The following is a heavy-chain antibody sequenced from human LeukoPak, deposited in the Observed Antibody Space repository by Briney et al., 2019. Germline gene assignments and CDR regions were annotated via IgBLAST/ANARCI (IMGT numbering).Heavy chain of an antibody. Sequence: GGSLRLSCAASGFTFSSYAMHWVRQAPGKGLECVAVISYDGSNKYYADSVKGRFTISRDNSKNTLYLQMNSLRAEDTAVYYCARVWSGVTGGWYYYYMDVWGKGTTVTVSS. D-gene: IGHD3-3*01. CDR2: ISYDGSNK. J-gene: IGHJ6*03. CDR3: ARVWSGVTGGWYYYYMDV. V-gene: IGHV3-30-3*01. CDR1: GFTFSSYA.